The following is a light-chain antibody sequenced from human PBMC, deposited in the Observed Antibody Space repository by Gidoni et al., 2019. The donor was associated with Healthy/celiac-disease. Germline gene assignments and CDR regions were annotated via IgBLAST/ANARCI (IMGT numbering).Light chain of an antibody. CDR2: CAS. CDR3: QQYNNWPPWT. Sequence: ELVMTQSPATLSVSPGERATLSCRASQSVSSNLAWYQQKPGQAPRPHIYCASTRATGIPARFSGSGSGTEFTLTISSLQSEDFAVYYCQQYNNWPPWTFGQGTKVEIK. CDR1: QSVSSN. J-gene: IGKJ1*01. V-gene: IGKV3-15*01.